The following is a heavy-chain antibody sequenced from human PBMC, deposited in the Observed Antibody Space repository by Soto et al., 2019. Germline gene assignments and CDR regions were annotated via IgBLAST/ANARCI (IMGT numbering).Heavy chain of an antibody. Sequence: ASVKVSCKASGYTFTGYYMHWVRQAPGQGLEWMGWINPNSGGTNYAQKFQGRVTMTRDTSISTAYMELSRLRSDDTAVYYCARNPRWDYGILTGYYKAYYYGMDVWGQGTTVTVSS. CDR2: INPNSGGT. D-gene: IGHD3-9*01. CDR1: GYTFTGYY. CDR3: ARNPRWDYGILTGYYKAYYYGMDV. V-gene: IGHV1-2*02. J-gene: IGHJ6*02.